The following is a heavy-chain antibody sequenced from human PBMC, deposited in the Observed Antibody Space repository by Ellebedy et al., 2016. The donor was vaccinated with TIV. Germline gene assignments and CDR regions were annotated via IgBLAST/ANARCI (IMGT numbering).Heavy chain of an antibody. CDR2: IIPLFGTA. J-gene: IGHJ4*02. D-gene: IGHD2-2*01. CDR1: GGTFSSYA. V-gene: IGHV1-69*13. Sequence: SVRVSCXASGGTFSSYAVVWVRQAPGQGLEWMGGIIPLFGTANYTQKFQGRVTLTADDSTGTAYMELSSLRSDDTAVYYCARGYCTTTSCWHNFDYWGQGTLVTVSS. CDR3: ARGYCTTTSCWHNFDY.